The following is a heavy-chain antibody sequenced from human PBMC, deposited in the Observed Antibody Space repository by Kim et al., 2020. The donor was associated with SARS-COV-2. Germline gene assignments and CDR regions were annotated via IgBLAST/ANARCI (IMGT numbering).Heavy chain of an antibody. J-gene: IGHJ3*02. CDR2: A. V-gene: IGHV1-69*01. CDR3: AFRSPRVHFDI. Sequence: ANYAQKFQGRVTITADESTSTAYMELSSLRSEDTAVYYCAFRSPRVHFDIWGQGTMVTVSS.